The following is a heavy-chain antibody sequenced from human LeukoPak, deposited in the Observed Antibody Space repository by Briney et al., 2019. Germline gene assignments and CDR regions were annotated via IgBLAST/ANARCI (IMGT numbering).Heavy chain of an antibody. CDR3: AKVIIRWELATGFDY. V-gene: IGHV3-23*01. Sequence: GGSLRLSCAASGFTFSSYAMSWVRRAPGKGLEWVSAISGSGGSTYYADSVKGRFTISRDNSKNTLYLQMNSLRAEDTAVYYCAKVIIRWELATGFDYWGQGTLVTVSS. CDR1: GFTFSSYA. J-gene: IGHJ4*02. CDR2: ISGSGGST. D-gene: IGHD1-26*01.